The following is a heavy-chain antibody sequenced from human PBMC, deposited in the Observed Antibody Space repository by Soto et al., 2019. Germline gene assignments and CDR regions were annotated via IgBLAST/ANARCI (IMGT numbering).Heavy chain of an antibody. CDR1: GFSIKNYG. V-gene: IGHV3-30*18. D-gene: IGHD2-8*01. CDR3: AKERWNIVLMSYNPDNYGLDV. J-gene: IGHJ6*02. CDR2: ISYDGSNQ. Sequence: QVQLVESGGGVVQPGGSLRLSCAASGFSIKNYGMHWLRQAPGKGLEWVAVISYDGSNQYYGDSVKGRFTVSRDNSKSTLYLQLTTLRTADTAAYLCAKERWNIVLMSYNPDNYGLDVWGHGTTVTVSS.